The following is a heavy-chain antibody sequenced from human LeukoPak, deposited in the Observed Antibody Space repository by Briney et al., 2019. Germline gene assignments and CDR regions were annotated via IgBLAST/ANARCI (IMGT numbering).Heavy chain of an antibody. CDR3: ARGRGDY. CDR2: IYYSGST. Sequence: SETLSLTCTVSGGSISSHYWSWIRQPPGKGLEWIGYIYYSGSTNYNPSLKSRVTISVDTSKNQFSLKLSSVTAADTAVYYCARGRGDYWGQGTLATVSS. D-gene: IGHD3-10*01. V-gene: IGHV4-59*11. CDR1: GGSISSHY. J-gene: IGHJ4*02.